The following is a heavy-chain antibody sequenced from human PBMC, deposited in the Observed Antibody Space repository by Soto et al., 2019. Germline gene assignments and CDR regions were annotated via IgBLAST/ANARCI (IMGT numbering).Heavy chain of an antibody. D-gene: IGHD3-9*01. V-gene: IGHV1-69*01. CDR1: GGTFSSYA. CDR2: IIPIFGTA. J-gene: IGHJ6*02. Sequence: QVQLVQSGAKVKKPGSSVKVSCKASGGTFSSYAISWVRQAPGQGLEWMGGIIPIFGTANYAQKFQGRVTITADHSMSTGCMGLSRVCSEDTGVYYCEREVGILTGYYKRYYSYYGMDVWGQGTTVTVSS. CDR3: EREVGILTGYYKRYYSYYGMDV.